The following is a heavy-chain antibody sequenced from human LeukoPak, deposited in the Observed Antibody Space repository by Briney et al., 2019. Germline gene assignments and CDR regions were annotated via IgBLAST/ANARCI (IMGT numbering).Heavy chain of an antibody. CDR3: ARYGSAWYIDS. CDR1: GDSVSSSSAA. CDR2: TYYRSKWYS. V-gene: IGHV6-1*01. J-gene: IGHJ4*02. Sequence: PSQTLSLTCAISGDSVSSSSAAWIWIRQSPSRGLEWLGRTYYRSKWYSDYGPSVRGRITIGPDASRNQFSLQLNSVTPEDTAVYYSARYGSAWYIDSWGQGTLVTVSS. D-gene: IGHD6-19*01.